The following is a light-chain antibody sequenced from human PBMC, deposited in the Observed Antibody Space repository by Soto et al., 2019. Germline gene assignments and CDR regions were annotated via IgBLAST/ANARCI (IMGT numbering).Light chain of an antibody. V-gene: IGKV1-9*01. CDR2: PAS. Sequence: DIQLTQSPSFLSASVGDRVIITCRASQGFSSALAWYQQKPGKAPNLLIYPASTLQGGVPSRFSGSGSGTEFTLTISSLQPEDLATYYCQQLNSSPITFGQGTRLEIK. J-gene: IGKJ5*01. CDR1: QGFSSA. CDR3: QQLNSSPIT.